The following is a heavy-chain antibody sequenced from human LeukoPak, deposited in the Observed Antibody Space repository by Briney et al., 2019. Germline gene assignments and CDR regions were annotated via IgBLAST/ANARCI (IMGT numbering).Heavy chain of an antibody. D-gene: IGHD2-2*01. CDR2: IYYSGST. V-gene: IGHV4-38-2*01. Sequence: PSETLSLTCAVSGYSISSSYYWGWIRQPPGKGLEWIGSIYYSGSTYYNPSLKSRVTISVDTSKNQFSLKLSSVTAADTAVYYCARRVGYCSSTSCLGYNWFDPWGQGTLVTVSS. CDR3: ARRVGYCSSTSCLGYNWFDP. CDR1: GYSISSSYY. J-gene: IGHJ5*02.